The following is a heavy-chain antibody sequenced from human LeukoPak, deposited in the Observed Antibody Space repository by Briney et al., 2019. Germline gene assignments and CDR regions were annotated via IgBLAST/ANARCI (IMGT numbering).Heavy chain of an antibody. CDR3: ASRSAARPGPLVYHYFAY. V-gene: IGHV4-39*01. Sequence: SETLSLTCTVSGGSISSSSCYWGWIRQPPGKGLEWIGNIYYSGSTSYNPSLKSRVTISVDTSKNQFSLKLSSVTAADTAVYYCASRSAARPGPLVYHYFAYWGQGVLVTVSS. D-gene: IGHD6-6*01. CDR1: GGSISSSSCY. CDR2: IYYSGST. J-gene: IGHJ4*02.